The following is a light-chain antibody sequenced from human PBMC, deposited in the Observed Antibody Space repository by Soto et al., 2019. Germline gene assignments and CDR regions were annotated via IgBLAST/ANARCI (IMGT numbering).Light chain of an antibody. CDR2: AAS. J-gene: IGKJ3*01. Sequence: QLTQSPSSLSASVGDRVTITCRASQGISSYLAWYQQKPGKAPKLLIYAASTLQSGVPSRFSGSGSGTDFTLTISSLQPEDFATYYCQQLNSYPRGFTFGPGTKVDIK. CDR3: QQLNSYPRGFT. V-gene: IGKV1-9*01. CDR1: QGISSY.